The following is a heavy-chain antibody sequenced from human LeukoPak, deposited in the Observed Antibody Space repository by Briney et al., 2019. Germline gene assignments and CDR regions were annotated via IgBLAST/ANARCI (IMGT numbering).Heavy chain of an antibody. Sequence: SETLSLTCTVSGGSISSGGYYWSWIRQHPGKGLEWIGCILYSGTTYYNSSLRSRVIISVDTSKSQFSLKLNSVTAADTAVYYCAGGFDSKKVGYWGQGTLVTVTS. CDR2: ILYSGTT. J-gene: IGHJ4*02. CDR3: AGGFDSKKVGY. D-gene: IGHD3-16*01. V-gene: IGHV4-31*03. CDR1: GGSISSGGYY.